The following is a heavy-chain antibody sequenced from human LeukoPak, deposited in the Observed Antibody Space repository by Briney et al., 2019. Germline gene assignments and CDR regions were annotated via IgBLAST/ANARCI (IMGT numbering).Heavy chain of an antibody. CDR3: ASQYSSGWYVQRYYFDY. J-gene: IGHJ4*02. CDR1: GYTFTGYY. D-gene: IGHD6-19*01. CDR2: INPNSGGT. V-gene: IGHV1-2*02. Sequence: ASVKVSCKASGYTFTGYYMHWVRQAPGQGLEWMGWINPNSGGTNYAQKFQGRVTMTRDTSISTAYMELSRLRSDDTAVYYCASQYSSGWYVQRYYFDYWAQGTLVTVSS.